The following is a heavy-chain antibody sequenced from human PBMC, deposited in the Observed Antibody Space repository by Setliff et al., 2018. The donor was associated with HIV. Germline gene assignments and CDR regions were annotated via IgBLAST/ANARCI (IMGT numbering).Heavy chain of an antibody. J-gene: IGHJ5*02. CDR2: INHSGKT. V-gene: IGHV4-34*01. CDR3: ARGFTIFGVGFSADPTGNWFDP. D-gene: IGHD3-3*01. CDR1: GGSFSGFY. Sequence: SETLSLTCAVYGGSFSGFYWSWIRQAPGKGLEWIGEINHSGKTNYNPSLKSRITLSVDTPENQFALKLASVTAADTAVYYCARGFTIFGVGFSADPTGNWFDPWGQGTLVTVSS.